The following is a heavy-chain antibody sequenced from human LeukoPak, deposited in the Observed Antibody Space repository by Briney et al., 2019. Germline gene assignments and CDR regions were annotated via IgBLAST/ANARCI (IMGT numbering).Heavy chain of an antibody. Sequence: ASVKVSCKASGYTFTSYGISWVRQAPGQGLERMGWISAYNGNTNYAQKLQGRVTMTTDTSTSTAYMELRSLISDDTAVYYCAREDRTDYDFWSGENWFDPWGQGTLVTVSS. D-gene: IGHD3-3*01. J-gene: IGHJ5*02. CDR2: ISAYNGNT. V-gene: IGHV1-18*01. CDR1: GYTFTSYG. CDR3: AREDRTDYDFWSGENWFDP.